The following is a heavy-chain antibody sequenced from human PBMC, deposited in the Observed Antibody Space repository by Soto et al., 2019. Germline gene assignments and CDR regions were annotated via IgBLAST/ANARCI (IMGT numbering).Heavy chain of an antibody. D-gene: IGHD6-19*01. J-gene: IGHJ4*02. CDR2: ISSHGRDI. CDR1: GFTFTSDS. Sequence: GGSLRLSCEAAGFTFTSDSMTWVRQAPGKGLEWVSSISSHGRDIFYADSVKGRFTISRDNAKDSLHLQMNSLTGEDSAVYYCARGAALAGKLDLWGQGTLVTVSS. CDR3: ARGAALAGKLDL. V-gene: IGHV3-21*06.